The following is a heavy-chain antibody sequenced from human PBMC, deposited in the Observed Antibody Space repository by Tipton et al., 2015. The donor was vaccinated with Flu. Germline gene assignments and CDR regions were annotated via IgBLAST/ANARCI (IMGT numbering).Heavy chain of an antibody. Sequence: TLSLTCTVSGGSVSSGRYYWSWLRQTAGKGLEWIGRIYTTGSTNYNPSLRSRVTISGDTSKNQFSLQLNSVTAEDTAVYYCARSPSYSGSGIYPYYFDDWGQGTLVTVSS. J-gene: IGHJ4*02. CDR1: GGSVSSGRYY. CDR3: ARSPSYSGSGIYPYYFDD. D-gene: IGHD3-10*01. V-gene: IGHV4-61*02. CDR2: IYTTGST.